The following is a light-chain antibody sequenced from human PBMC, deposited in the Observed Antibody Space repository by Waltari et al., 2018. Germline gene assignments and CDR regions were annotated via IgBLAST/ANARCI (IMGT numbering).Light chain of an antibody. J-gene: IGKJ3*01. CDR2: TAS. CDR3: QQYNSFSFT. V-gene: IGKV1-5*03. Sequence: DIQMTQSPSTLSASVGDRVTIPCRASQRISNWVAWYQQKPGKAPHLLIYTASTSEGGVPSRFSGSGSGTEFTLTISSLQPDDFATYYCQQYNSFSFTFGPGTKVDI. CDR1: QRISNW.